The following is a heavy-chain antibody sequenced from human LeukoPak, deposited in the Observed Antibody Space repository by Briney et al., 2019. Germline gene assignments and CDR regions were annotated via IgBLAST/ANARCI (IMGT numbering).Heavy chain of an antibody. V-gene: IGHV3-21*01. D-gene: IGHD5-18*01. Sequence: GGSLRLSCAASGFTFSSYSMNWVRQAPGKGLEWVSSISSSSSYIYYADSVKGRFTISRDNAENSLYLQMKSLRAEDTAVYYCARDPGYSYGHDYWGQGTLVTVSS. CDR2: ISSSSSYI. CDR3: ARDPGYSYGHDY. CDR1: GFTFSSYS. J-gene: IGHJ4*02.